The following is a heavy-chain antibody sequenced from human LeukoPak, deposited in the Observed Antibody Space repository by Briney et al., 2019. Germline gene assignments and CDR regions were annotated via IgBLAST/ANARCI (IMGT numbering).Heavy chain of an antibody. J-gene: IGHJ6*03. D-gene: IGHD3-16*01. V-gene: IGHV4-59*01. CDR3: ASQRGGYYYYYMDV. CDR2: IYYSGST. Sequence: SETLSLTCTVSGGSISTYYWSWLRQPPGKGLEWIGYIYYSGSTNYNPSLKSRVTISVDTSKNQFSLKLSSVTAADTAVYYCASQRGGYYYYYMDVWGKGTTVTVSS. CDR1: GGSISTYY.